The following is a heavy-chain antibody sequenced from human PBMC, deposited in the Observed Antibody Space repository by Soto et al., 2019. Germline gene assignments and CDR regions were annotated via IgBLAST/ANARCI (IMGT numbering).Heavy chain of an antibody. D-gene: IGHD6-25*01. CDR1: GFTFSSYE. CDR3: AREYTSGYVY. CDR2: IRSSGSTI. J-gene: IGHJ4*02. Sequence: EVQLVESGGGLVQPGGSLRLSCAASGFTFSSYEMNWVRQAPGKGLEWVSYIRSSGSTIYYADSVKGRFTISRDNAKNSLYLQMNSLRAEDTAVYYCAREYTSGYVYWGQGTLVTVSS. V-gene: IGHV3-48*03.